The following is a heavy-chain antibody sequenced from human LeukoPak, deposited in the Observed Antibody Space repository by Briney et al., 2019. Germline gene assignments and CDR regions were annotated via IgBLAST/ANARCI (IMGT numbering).Heavy chain of an antibody. CDR1: GFTFSSYA. CDR3: ASADCSGGSCHFQH. V-gene: IGHV3-30-3*01. CDR2: ISYDGSNK. D-gene: IGHD2-15*01. Sequence: GRSLRLSCAASGFTFSSYAMHWVRQAPGKGLEWVAVISYDGSNKYYADSVKGRFTISRDNSKNTLYLQMNSLRAEDTAVYYCASADCSGGSCHFQHWGQGTLVTVSS. J-gene: IGHJ1*01.